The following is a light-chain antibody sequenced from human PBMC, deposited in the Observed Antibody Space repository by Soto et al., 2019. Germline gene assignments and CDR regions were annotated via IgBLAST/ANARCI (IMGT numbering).Light chain of an antibody. V-gene: IGKV1-5*01. Sequence: DIQMTQSPSTLSASVGDRVTIAVRASQSISSYLNWYQQKPGKAPKLLIYAASSLESGVPSRFSGSGSGTEFTLTISSLQPDDFASYYCQQYNSYRWTFGQGTKVDIK. CDR3: QQYNSYRWT. CDR2: AAS. CDR1: QSISSY. J-gene: IGKJ1*01.